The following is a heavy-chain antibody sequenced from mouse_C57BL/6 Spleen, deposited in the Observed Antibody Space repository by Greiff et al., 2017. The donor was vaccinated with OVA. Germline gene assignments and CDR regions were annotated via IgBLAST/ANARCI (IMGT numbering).Heavy chain of an antibody. Sequence: EVQVVESEGGLVQPGSSMKLSCTASGFTFSDYYMAWVRQVPEKGLEWVANINYDGSSTYYLDSLKSRFIISRDNAKNILYLQMSSLKSEDTATYYCARGTPQYYFDYWGQGTTLTVSS. CDR3: ARGTPQYYFDY. D-gene: IGHD3-1*01. V-gene: IGHV5-16*01. CDR1: GFTFSDYY. CDR2: INYDGSST. J-gene: IGHJ2*01.